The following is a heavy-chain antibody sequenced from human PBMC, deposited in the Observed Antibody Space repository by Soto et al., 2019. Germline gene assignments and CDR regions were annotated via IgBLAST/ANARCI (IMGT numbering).Heavy chain of an antibody. CDR2: IKKDGTEK. Sequence: GGSLRLSCAASGFTFSGYWMTWVRQAPGKGLEWVADIKKDGTEKYYVDSVKGRFTISRDNAKKSVYLQMNGLTVEDTAVYRCARGPSYSDYSNDWFFDSWGQGALATVSS. J-gene: IGHJ4*02. CDR3: ARGPSYSDYSNDWFFDS. CDR1: GFTFSGYW. V-gene: IGHV3-7*03. D-gene: IGHD3-9*01.